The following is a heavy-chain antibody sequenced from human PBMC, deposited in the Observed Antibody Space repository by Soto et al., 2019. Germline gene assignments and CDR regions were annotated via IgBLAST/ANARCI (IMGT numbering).Heavy chain of an antibody. V-gene: IGHV4-59*01. CDR3: ARSRATRQPFDY. Sequence: PSETLSLTCNVSGGSIITYYCSFIRQSPVKALEWIGYIYYTGTPTYNPSLKSRVTISEDTSKKTVSLKLMSVTAEDTAVYFCARSRATRQPFDYWGQGTLVTVSS. CDR1: GGSIITYY. J-gene: IGHJ4*02. D-gene: IGHD1-26*01. CDR2: IYYTGTP.